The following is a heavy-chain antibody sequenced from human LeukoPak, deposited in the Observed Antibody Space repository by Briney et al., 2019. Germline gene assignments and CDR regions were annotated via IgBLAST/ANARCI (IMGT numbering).Heavy chain of an antibody. V-gene: IGHV4-39*01. Sequence: SETLSLTCTVSGGSISSSSYYWGWIRQPPGKGLEWIGGIYYSGSTYYNPSLKSRVTISVDTSKNQFSLKLSSVTAADTAVYYCARLIAPGGFLEWLSAPDYWGQGTLVTVSS. CDR2: IYYSGST. J-gene: IGHJ4*02. D-gene: IGHD3-3*01. CDR3: ARLIAPGGFLEWLSAPDY. CDR1: GGSISSSSYY.